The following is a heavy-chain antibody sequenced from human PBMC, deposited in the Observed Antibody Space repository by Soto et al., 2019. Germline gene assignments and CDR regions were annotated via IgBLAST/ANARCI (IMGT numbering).Heavy chain of an antibody. J-gene: IGHJ4*02. CDR2: INHSGST. D-gene: IGHD2-15*01. V-gene: IGHV4-34*01. CDR3: ARVVHWGYGGNVYYFDY. CDR1: GGSFSGYY. Sequence: SETLSLTCAVYGGSFSGYYWSWIRQPPGKGLEWIGEINHSGSTNYNPSLKSRVTISVDTSKNQFSLKLSSVTAADTAVYYCARVVHWGYGGNVYYFDYWGQGTLVTVSS.